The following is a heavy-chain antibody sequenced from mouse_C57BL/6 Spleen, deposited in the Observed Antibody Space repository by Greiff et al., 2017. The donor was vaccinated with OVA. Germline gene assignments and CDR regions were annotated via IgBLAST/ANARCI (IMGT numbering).Heavy chain of an antibody. CDR3: ARPGSSPYYAMDY. J-gene: IGHJ4*01. V-gene: IGHV1-61*01. CDR1: GYTFTSYW. CDR2: IYPSDSET. Sequence: VKLQQPGAELVRPGSSVKLSCKASGYTFTSYWMDWVKQRPGQGLEWIGNIYPSDSETHYNQKFKDKATLTVDKSSSTAYMQLSSLTSEDSAVYYCARPGSSPYYAMDYWGQGTSVTVSS. D-gene: IGHD1-1*01.